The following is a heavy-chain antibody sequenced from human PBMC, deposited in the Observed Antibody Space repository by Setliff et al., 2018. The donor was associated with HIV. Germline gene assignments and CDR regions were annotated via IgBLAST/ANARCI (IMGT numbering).Heavy chain of an antibody. D-gene: IGHD3-22*01. CDR2: IYTSGST. CDR1: GGSISSGSYY. Sequence: PSETLSLTCTVSGGSISSGSYYWSWIRQPAGKGLEWIGRIYTSGSTNYNPSLKSRVTISVDTSKNQFSLKLSSVSAADTAVYYCARAGYYYESNDFDWGYFDYWGQGTLVTVSS. CDR3: ARAGYYYESNDFDWGYFDY. V-gene: IGHV4-61*02. J-gene: IGHJ4*02.